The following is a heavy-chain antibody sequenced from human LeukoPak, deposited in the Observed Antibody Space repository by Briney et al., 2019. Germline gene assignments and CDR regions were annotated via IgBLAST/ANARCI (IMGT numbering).Heavy chain of an antibody. D-gene: IGHD6-19*01. CDR1: GFTFSSYA. Sequence: RPGGSLRLSCAASGFTFSSYAMSWVRQAPGKGLEWVSAISGSGGSTYYADSVKGRFTISRDNSKNTLYLQMNSLRAEDTAVYYCAKYARQWLVRAIDYWGQGTLVTVSS. CDR3: AKYARQWLVRAIDY. V-gene: IGHV3-23*01. CDR2: ISGSGGST. J-gene: IGHJ4*02.